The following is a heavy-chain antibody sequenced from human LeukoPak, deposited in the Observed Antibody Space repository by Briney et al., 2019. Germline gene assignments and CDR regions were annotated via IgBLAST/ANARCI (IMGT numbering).Heavy chain of an antibody. D-gene: IGHD1-26*01. V-gene: IGHV1-18*01. CDR2: TSAYNGNT. CDR1: GYTFTNYG. Sequence: ASVKVSCKASGYTFTNYGISWVRQAPGQGLEWMGWTSAYNGNTKYAQKLQGRVTMTTDTSTSTAYMELRSLRSDDTAVYYCAGYSGTYHDYYYYGMDVWGQGTTVTVSS. J-gene: IGHJ6*02. CDR3: AGYSGTYHDYYYYGMDV.